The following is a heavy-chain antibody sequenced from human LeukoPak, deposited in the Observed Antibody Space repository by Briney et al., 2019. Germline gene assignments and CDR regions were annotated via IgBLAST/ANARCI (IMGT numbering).Heavy chain of an antibody. CDR1: GFTFSTYA. J-gene: IGHJ4*02. CDR3: AKDWYDY. Sequence: GGSLRLSCAASGFTFSTYAMIWVRQAPGKGLEWVSVIGGSGSYTYYADSVKGRFTISRDNSKDTLYLQMNSLRPEDTAVYYCAKDWYDYWGQGTLVTVSS. D-gene: IGHD6-13*01. CDR2: IGGSGSYT. V-gene: IGHV3-23*01.